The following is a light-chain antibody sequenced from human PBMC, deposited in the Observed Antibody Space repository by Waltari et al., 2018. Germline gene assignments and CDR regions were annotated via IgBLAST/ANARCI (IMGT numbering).Light chain of an antibody. Sequence: DIVMSQSPDSLAVSLGERATIDCRSSQSLSYRYNNNNYLAWYQQRPGQPPKLLIYWASLRESGVPDRFSGSGSGTDFTLTINSLQAEDVAVYYCHQYYTTPFTFGPGTTVDIK. V-gene: IGKV4-1*01. J-gene: IGKJ3*01. CDR3: HQYYTTPFT. CDR2: WAS. CDR1: QSLSYRYNNNNY.